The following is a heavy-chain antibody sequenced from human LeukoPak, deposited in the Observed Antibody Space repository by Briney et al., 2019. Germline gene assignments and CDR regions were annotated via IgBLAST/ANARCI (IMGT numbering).Heavy chain of an antibody. V-gene: IGHV3-30*04. D-gene: IGHD6-13*01. CDR2: ISYDGSNK. CDR1: GFTFSSYA. Sequence: GGSLRLSCAASGFTFSSYAMHWVRQAPGKGLEWVAVISYDGSNKYYADSVKGRFTISRDNSKNTLYLQMNGLRAEDTAVYYCAREYYSSSSFDYWGQGTLVTVSS. J-gene: IGHJ4*02. CDR3: AREYYSSSSFDY.